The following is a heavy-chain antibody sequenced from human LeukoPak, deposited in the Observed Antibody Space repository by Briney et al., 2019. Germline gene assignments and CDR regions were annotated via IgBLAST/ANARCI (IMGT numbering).Heavy chain of an antibody. CDR1: GFTFTSYA. V-gene: IGHV3-23*01. J-gene: IGHJ4*02. Sequence: GGSLRLSCAASGFTFTSYAMNWVRQAPGKGLEWVSAISGSGVSTYYADSVKGRFTISRDNSKNMLYLQMNSLRAEDTAVYYCAKDGPLVGPYYFDYWGQGTLVTVSS. CDR3: AKDGPLVGPYYFDY. CDR2: ISGSGVST. D-gene: IGHD1-26*01.